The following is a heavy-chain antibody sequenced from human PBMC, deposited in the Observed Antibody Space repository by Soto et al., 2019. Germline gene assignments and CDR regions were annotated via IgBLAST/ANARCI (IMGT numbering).Heavy chain of an antibody. CDR2: ISYDGSNK. D-gene: IGHD4-17*01. J-gene: IGHJ4*02. CDR1: GFTFSSYA. Sequence: GGSLRLSCAASGFTFSSYAMHWVRQAPGKGLEWVAVISYDGSNKYYADSVKGRFTISRDNSKNTLYLQMNSLRAEDTAVYYCARDQATVTWRIYYFDYWGQGTLVTVSS. V-gene: IGHV3-30-3*01. CDR3: ARDQATVTWRIYYFDY.